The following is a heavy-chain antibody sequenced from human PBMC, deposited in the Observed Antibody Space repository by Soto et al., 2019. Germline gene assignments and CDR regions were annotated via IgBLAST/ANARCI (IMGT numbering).Heavy chain of an antibody. Sequence: GGSLRLSCAASGFTFSSYGMHWVRQAPGKGLEWVAVISYDGSNKYYADSVKGRFTISRDNSKNTLYLQMNSLRAEDTAVYYCAKSGYSYGPASGYFDYRGKGTLVTVST. V-gene: IGHV3-30*18. D-gene: IGHD5-18*01. J-gene: IGHJ4*02. CDR2: ISYDGSNK. CDR1: GFTFSSYG. CDR3: AKSGYSYGPASGYFDY.